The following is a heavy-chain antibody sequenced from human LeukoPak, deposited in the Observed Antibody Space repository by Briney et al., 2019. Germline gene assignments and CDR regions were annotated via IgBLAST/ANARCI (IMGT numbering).Heavy chain of an antibody. CDR2: ISGSGGST. J-gene: IGHJ5*02. Sequence: GALRLSCDVSGFTFISYAMSWVRQAPGKGLEWVSAISGSGGSTYYVDSVKGRFTISRDNSKNTLYLQMNSLRAEDTAVYYCAKDLGSSRVSGRNWFDPWGQGTLVTVSS. D-gene: IGHD6-6*01. V-gene: IGHV3-23*01. CDR1: GFTFISYA. CDR3: AKDLGSSRVSGRNWFDP.